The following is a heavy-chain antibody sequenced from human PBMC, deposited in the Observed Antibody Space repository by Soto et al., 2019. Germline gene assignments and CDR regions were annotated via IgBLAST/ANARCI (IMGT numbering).Heavy chain of an antibody. CDR2: IYYSGST. D-gene: IGHD1-20*01. V-gene: IGHV4-30-4*01. CDR3: ATFPEVYSHYYFDY. J-gene: IGHJ4*02. CDR1: GGSISSGDYY. Sequence: SETLSLTCTVSGGSISSGDYYWSWIRQPPGKGLEWIGYIYYSGSTYYNPSLKSRVTISVDTSKNQFSLKLSSVTAADTAVYYCATFPEVYSHYYFDYWGQGTLVTVSS.